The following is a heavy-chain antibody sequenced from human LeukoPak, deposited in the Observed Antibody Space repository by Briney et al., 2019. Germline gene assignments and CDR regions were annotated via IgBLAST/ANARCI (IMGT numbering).Heavy chain of an antibody. CDR3: ARGGGAVDY. Sequence: GGSLRLSCAASGFTFSSNSMNWIRQAPGKGLEWVSYISSSSSTIYYADSVKGRFTISRDNAKNSLYLQMNSLRAEDTAVYYCARGGGAVDYWGQGTLVTVSS. CDR1: GFTFSSNS. J-gene: IGHJ4*02. V-gene: IGHV3-48*01. D-gene: IGHD3-16*01. CDR2: ISSSSSTI.